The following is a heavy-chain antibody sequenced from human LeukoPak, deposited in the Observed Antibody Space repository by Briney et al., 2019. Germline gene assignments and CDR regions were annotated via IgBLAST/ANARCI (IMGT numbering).Heavy chain of an antibody. CDR1: GGSISSGGYS. CDR2: IYHSGST. D-gene: IGHD2-15*01. CDR3: ARGQDYSNWFDP. V-gene: IGHV4-30-2*01. J-gene: IGHJ5*02. Sequence: SQTLSLTCAVSGGSISSGGYSWSWIRQPPGKGLERIGYIYHSGSTYYNPSLKSRVTISVDRSKNQFSLKLSSVTAADTAVYYCARGQDYSNWFDPWGQGTLVTVSS.